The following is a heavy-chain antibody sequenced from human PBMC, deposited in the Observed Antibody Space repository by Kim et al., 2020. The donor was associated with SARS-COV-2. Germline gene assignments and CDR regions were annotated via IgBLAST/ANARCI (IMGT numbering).Heavy chain of an antibody. J-gene: IGHJ4*02. D-gene: IGHD2-8*01. CDR3: AREGYCTNGVCSTALDY. CDR2: ISYDGSNK. CDR1: GFTFSSYA. Sequence: GGSLRLSCAASGFTFSSYAMHWVRQAPGKGLEWVAVISYDGSNKYYADSVKGRFTISRDNSKNTLYLQMNSLRAEDTAVYYCAREGYCTNGVCSTALDYWGQGTLVTVSS. V-gene: IGHV3-30*04.